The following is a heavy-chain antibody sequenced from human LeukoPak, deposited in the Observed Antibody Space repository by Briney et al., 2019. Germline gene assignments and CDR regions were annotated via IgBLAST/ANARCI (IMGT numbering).Heavy chain of an antibody. Sequence: PGGSLRLSCAASGFTFSSYAMSWVRQAPGKGLEWVSLITGSGGNTYSADSVKGRFTISRDNSKNTLYLQMSSLRAEDTAIYYCARGTPTGYGTSWFDYWGQGTLVTVSS. D-gene: IGHD6-13*01. CDR3: ARGTPTGYGTSWFDY. J-gene: IGHJ4*02. CDR2: ITGSGGNT. CDR1: GFTFSSYA. V-gene: IGHV3-23*01.